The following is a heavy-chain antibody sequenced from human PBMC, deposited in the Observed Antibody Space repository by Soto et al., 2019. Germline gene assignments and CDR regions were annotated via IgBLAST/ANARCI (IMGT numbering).Heavy chain of an antibody. CDR1: GFTFSSYA. Sequence: GGSLRLSCAASGFTFSSYAMSWVRQAPGKGLEWVSAISGSGGSTYYADSVKGRFTISRDNSKNTLYLQMNSLRAEDTAVYYCAKDRQYYDFWSAGYYYGMDVWGQGTTVTVSS. CDR2: ISGSGGST. D-gene: IGHD3-3*01. V-gene: IGHV3-23*01. J-gene: IGHJ6*02. CDR3: AKDRQYYDFWSAGYYYGMDV.